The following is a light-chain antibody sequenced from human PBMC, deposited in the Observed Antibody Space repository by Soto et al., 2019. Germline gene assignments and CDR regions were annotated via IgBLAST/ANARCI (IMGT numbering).Light chain of an antibody. CDR3: SSYTISNTLPFV. CDR1: RRDVGGYNY. V-gene: IGLV2-14*01. CDR2: EVT. J-gene: IGLJ1*01. Sequence: QSALTQPAYVSGSPGQSITISCTGTRRDVGGYNYVSWYQQYAGKSPKLLIYEVTHRPSGVSNRFSGSKSDNTASLTISGLQAEDEADYYCSSYTISNTLPFVFGTGTKVTV.